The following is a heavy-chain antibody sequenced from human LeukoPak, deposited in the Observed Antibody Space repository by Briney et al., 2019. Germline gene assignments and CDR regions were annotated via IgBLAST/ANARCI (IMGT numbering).Heavy chain of an antibody. V-gene: IGHV3-43*02. Sequence: GGSLRLSCAASGFTFISYAMSWVRQAPGKGLEWVSLISADGGSTSSADSVKGRFSISRDNSKNSLYLQMNSLRSEDTAMYYCAKESGKFDYWGQGTLVAVSS. CDR2: ISADGGST. CDR1: GFTFISYA. J-gene: IGHJ4*02. CDR3: AKESGKFDY.